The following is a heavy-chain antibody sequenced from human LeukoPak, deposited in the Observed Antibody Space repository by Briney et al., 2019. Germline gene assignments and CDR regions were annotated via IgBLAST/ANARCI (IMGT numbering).Heavy chain of an antibody. CDR2: ISAGGGDT. CDR3: AKINRGQVAGHVDF. V-gene: IGHV3-23*01. D-gene: IGHD6-19*01. CDR1: GFTFSSYA. J-gene: IGHJ4*02. Sequence: GGSLRLSCAASGFTFSSYAMTWVRPSSGKGLDWVSAISAGGGDTYYADSVKGRFTISRDNSKNTLYLHINSLRAEDTALYYCAKINRGQVAGHVDFWGQGTLVCVSS.